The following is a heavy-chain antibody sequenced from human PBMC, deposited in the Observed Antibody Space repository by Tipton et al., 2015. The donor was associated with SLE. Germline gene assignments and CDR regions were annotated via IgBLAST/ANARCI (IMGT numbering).Heavy chain of an antibody. V-gene: IGHV4-4*07. J-gene: IGHJ3*02. CDR1: GGSISSYY. CDR3: ARGGGGAFDI. D-gene: IGHD3-16*01. CDR2: IYTNENT. Sequence: TLSLTCTVSGGSISSYYWSWIRQPAGGGLEWIGRIYTNENTNYNPSLKSRVTMSVDTSKNHFSLKLISVTAADTAVYYCARGGGGAFDIWGQGTMVTVSS.